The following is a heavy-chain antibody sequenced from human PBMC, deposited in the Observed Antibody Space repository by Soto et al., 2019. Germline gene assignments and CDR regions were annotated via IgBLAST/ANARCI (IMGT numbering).Heavy chain of an antibody. Sequence: ASVKVSCKASGYTFTTYSIHWVLRAPGENLEWMGWINAGNGNTKYSQRFQGRVTITRDTSASTAYMDLSSLRSEDTAVYYCARVGYDFCSGASIAYSGQGTLVTVSS. V-gene: IGHV1-3*01. CDR2: INAGNGNT. J-gene: IGHJ4*02. CDR1: GYTFTTYS. D-gene: IGHD3-3*01. CDR3: ARVGYDFCSGASIAY.